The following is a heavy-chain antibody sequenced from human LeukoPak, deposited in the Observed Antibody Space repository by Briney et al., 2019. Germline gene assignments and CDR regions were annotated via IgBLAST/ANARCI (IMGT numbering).Heavy chain of an antibody. Sequence: ASVKVSCKASGYSFNNFGISWVRQAPGEGLEWMRGISVYNGNTNYAQKLQGRVTMTTDTSTTTAYMELRSLRSDDTAVYYCARGEAAARHFDYWGQGTLVTVSS. J-gene: IGHJ4*02. V-gene: IGHV1-18*01. D-gene: IGHD6-13*01. CDR3: ARGEAAARHFDY. CDR1: GYSFNNFG. CDR2: ISVYNGNT.